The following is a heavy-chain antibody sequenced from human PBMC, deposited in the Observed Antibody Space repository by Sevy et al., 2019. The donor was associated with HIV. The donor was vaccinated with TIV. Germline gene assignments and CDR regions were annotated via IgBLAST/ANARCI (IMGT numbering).Heavy chain of an antibody. CDR1: GFIFSNAW. D-gene: IGHD3-3*01. Sequence: GGSLRLSCAASGFIFSNAWMNWVRQAPGKGLEWVGRIKSKTEGGTTDYAAPVKGRFTISRDDSKTTLYLQMSSLETEDTALYYCTTNSRYGIWSGHYAFDYWGQGTLVTVSS. CDR2: IKSKTEGGTT. V-gene: IGHV3-15*07. J-gene: IGHJ4*02. CDR3: TTNSRYGIWSGHYAFDY.